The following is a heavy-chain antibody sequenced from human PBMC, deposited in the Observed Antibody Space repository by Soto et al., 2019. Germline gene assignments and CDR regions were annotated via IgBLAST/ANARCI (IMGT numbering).Heavy chain of an antibody. CDR1: GFSLSTSGVG. V-gene: IGHV2-5*01. D-gene: IGHD3-10*02. J-gene: IGHJ4*02. CDR2: ISGNDDK. CDR3: THSGVTYYYGQGNDYAMNH. Sequence: QITLKESGPTLVKPTQTLTLTCTFSGFSLSTSGVGVGWIRQPPGKALEWLALISGNDDKRYSPSLKNRPTITKDNSKNQVVITITNMDPLDTATYDCTHSGVTYYYGQGNDYAMNHWGQGTLDTVSS.